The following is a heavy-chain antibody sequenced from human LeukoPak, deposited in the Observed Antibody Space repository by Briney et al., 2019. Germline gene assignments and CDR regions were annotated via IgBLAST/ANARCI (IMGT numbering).Heavy chain of an antibody. CDR1: GASISSGSYY. Sequence: SQTLSLTCTVSGASISSGSYYWSWIRQPARKGLEWIGRIYTSGSTNYNPSLKSRVTISVDTSKNQFSLKLSSVTAADTAVYYCARAPGYCSSTSCPKYNWFDPWGQGTLVTVSS. J-gene: IGHJ5*02. V-gene: IGHV4-61*02. CDR3: ARAPGYCSSTSCPKYNWFDP. D-gene: IGHD2-2*01. CDR2: IYTSGST.